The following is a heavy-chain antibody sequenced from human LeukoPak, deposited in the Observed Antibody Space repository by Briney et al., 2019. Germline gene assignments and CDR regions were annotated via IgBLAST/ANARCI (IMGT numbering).Heavy chain of an antibody. V-gene: IGHV3-23*01. Sequence: GGSQRLSCAASGFSFSSYAMSWVRQAPGKGLEWVSTISGSGGRTYYPDSVKGRFTISRDNSKNTLYLQMNSLRAEDTAVYYCAKGNKGGMIVPGERPKYFQEWGQGTLVTVSS. J-gene: IGHJ1*01. CDR2: ISGSGGRT. D-gene: IGHD3-10*01. CDR3: AKGNKGGMIVPGERPKYFQE. CDR1: GFSFSSYA.